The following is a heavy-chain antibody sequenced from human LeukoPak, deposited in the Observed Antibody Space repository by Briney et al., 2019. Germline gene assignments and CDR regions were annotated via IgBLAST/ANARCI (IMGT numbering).Heavy chain of an antibody. D-gene: IGHD3-10*01. J-gene: IGHJ4*02. Sequence: GASVKVSCKASGYTFTSYDINWVRQATGQGLEWMGWMNHNSGNTGYAQKFQGRVTMTRDTATSTVYMELSSLRSEDTAVYYCARDYLGGGPGAPNVYYFDYWGQGTLVTVSS. CDR2: MNHNSGNT. CDR3: ARDYLGGGPGAPNVYYFDY. CDR1: GYTFTSYD. V-gene: IGHV1-8*01.